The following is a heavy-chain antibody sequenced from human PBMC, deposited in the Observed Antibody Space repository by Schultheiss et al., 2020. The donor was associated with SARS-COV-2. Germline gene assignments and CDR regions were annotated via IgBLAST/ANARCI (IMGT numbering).Heavy chain of an antibody. Sequence: SVKVSCKASGGTFSSYAISWVRQAPGQGLEWMGRIIPILGIANYAQKFQGRVTITADESTSTAYMELSSLRSEDTAVYYCARPRVFTVTKGGYYYGMDVWGQGTTVTVSS. D-gene: IGHD4-17*01. CDR3: ARPRVFTVTKGGYYYGMDV. V-gene: IGHV1-69*04. CDR1: GGTFSSYA. J-gene: IGHJ6*02. CDR2: IIPILGIA.